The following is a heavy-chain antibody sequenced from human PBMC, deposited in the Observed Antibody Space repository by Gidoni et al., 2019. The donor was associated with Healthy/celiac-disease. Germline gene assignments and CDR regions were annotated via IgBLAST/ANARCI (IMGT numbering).Heavy chain of an antibody. CDR3: ARAIGEQWLALYYFDY. CDR2: INHSGST. V-gene: IGHV4-34*01. CDR1: GGSFSGYY. J-gene: IGHJ4*02. D-gene: IGHD6-19*01. Sequence: QVQLQQWGAGLLKPSETLSLTGAVYGGSFSGYYWSWIRQPPGKGLEWIGEINHSGSTNYNPSLKSRVTISVDTSKNQFSLKLSSVTAADTAVYYCARAIGEQWLALYYFDYWGQGTLVTVSS.